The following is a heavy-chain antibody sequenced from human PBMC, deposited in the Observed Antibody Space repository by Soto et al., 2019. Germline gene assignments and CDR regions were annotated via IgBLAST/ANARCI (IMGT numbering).Heavy chain of an antibody. J-gene: IGHJ4*01. Sequence: QVQLQESGPGLVKPSGTLSLTCTVSGGSISNNNWWSWVRQTPEKGLEWIGQIYHSGNTNYNPSLKSRVSMSVDKSKNQFSLKMNSATAADTAVYYCARYLPGFVGENEAFDFWGHGTLLTVSS. D-gene: IGHD3-9*01. V-gene: IGHV4-4*02. CDR3: ARYLPGFVGENEAFDF. CDR1: GGSISNNNW. CDR2: IYHSGNT.